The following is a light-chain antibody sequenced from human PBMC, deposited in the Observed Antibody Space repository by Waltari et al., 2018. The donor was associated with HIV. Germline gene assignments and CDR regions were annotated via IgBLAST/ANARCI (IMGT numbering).Light chain of an antibody. CDR2: DHT. J-gene: IGLJ2*01. CDR3: SSYTTFNTII. V-gene: IGLV2-14*03. CDR1: GAGVGAYNS. Sequence: QSALTQPASVSGSPGQSITISCAGTGAGVGAYNSVAWYQNLPDTAPTLIIYDHTRRPSGVSDRFSGSRSGNTASLTISGLQAEDAGDYYCSSYTTFNTIIFGGGTKLTVL.